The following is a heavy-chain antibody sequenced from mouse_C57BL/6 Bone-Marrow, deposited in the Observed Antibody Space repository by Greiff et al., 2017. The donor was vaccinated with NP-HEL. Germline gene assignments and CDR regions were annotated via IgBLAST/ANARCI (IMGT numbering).Heavy chain of an antibody. Sequence: EVQLQQSGPGLVKPSPSLSLSCSATGYSITSGYFWYWNRQLPANKLEFVGYISDDGSTNYNPTFKNRASMTPDTSKNQFSLKLNSETTEDTATYYCASGPTVVAHYYDMDYWGQGTSVTVSS. CDR1: GYSITSGYF. CDR2: ISDDGST. CDR3: ASGPTVVAHYYDMDY. V-gene: IGHV3-6*01. D-gene: IGHD1-1*01. J-gene: IGHJ4*01.